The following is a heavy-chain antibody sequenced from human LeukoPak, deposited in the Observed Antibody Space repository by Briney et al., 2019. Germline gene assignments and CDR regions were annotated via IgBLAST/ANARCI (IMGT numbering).Heavy chain of an antibody. CDR1: GFRFEDYD. CDR2: INWNGVAA. CDR3: ARDWRNYIDF. V-gene: IGHV3-20*04. Sequence: GGSLRLSCEASGFRFEDYDMSWVRQAPGQGLEWVSGINWNGVAATYAVSVRGRFTISRDNAKNSMYLQMNNLRVEDTAMYFCARDWRNYIDFWGQGALVVDSS. J-gene: IGHJ4*02. D-gene: IGHD3-3*01.